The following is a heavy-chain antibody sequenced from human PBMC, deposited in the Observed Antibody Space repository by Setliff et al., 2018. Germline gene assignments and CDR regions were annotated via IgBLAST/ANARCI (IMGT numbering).Heavy chain of an antibody. D-gene: IGHD6-13*01. CDR2: INPGGGSA. CDR1: GYSLTRYY. CDR3: ARGGMAAANRKGVFEY. J-gene: IGHJ4*02. Sequence: ASVKVSCKASGYSLTRYYMHWVRQAPGQGLEWMGIINPGGGSASYAEKFQGRVTMTRDTSTGTFYMEVNILRSDDTAVYYCARGGMAAANRKGVFEYWGQGTLVTVSS. V-gene: IGHV1-46*01.